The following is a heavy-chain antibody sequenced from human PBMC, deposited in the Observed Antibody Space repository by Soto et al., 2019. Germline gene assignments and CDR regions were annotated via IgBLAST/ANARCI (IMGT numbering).Heavy chain of an antibody. CDR1: GGSFSGYY. V-gene: IGHV4-34*01. CDR2: INHSGST. Sequence: QGQLQQWGAGLLKPSETLSLTCAVYGGSFSGYYWTWIRQPTGTGLEWIGEINHSGSTNYNPSLKSRVTISVDTSKNQFSLKLTSVTAADTAVYYCARDKITGLFDYWGQGTLVTVSS. D-gene: IGHD2-8*02. CDR3: ARDKITGLFDY. J-gene: IGHJ4*02.